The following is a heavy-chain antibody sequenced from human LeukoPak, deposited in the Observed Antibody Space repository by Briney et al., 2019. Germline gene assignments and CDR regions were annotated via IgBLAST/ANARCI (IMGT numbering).Heavy chain of an antibody. V-gene: IGHV5-51*01. D-gene: IGHD3-22*01. CDR3: ARPLNYYYDSSGYYS. CDR1: GYSFTSYW. CDR2: IYPGDSDT. Sequence: GESLKISCKGSGYSFTSYWIGWVRQLPGKGLEWMGIIYPGDSDTRYSPSFQGQVTISADKSISTAYLQWSSLKASDTAMYYCARPLNYYYDSSGYYSWGQGTLVTVSS. J-gene: IGHJ4*02.